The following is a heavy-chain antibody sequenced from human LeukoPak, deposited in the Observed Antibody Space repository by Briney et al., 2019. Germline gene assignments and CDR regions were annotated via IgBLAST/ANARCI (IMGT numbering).Heavy chain of an antibody. Sequence: ASVKVSCKASGYTFTGYYMHWVRQAPGQGLEWMGWINPNSGGTNYAQKFQGWVTMTRDTSISTAYMELSRLRSGDTAVYYCARGLGGAVAGTGVFDYWGQGTLVTVSS. CDR1: GYTFTGYY. V-gene: IGHV1-2*04. CDR3: ARGLGGAVAGTGVFDY. D-gene: IGHD6-19*01. CDR2: INPNSGGT. J-gene: IGHJ4*02.